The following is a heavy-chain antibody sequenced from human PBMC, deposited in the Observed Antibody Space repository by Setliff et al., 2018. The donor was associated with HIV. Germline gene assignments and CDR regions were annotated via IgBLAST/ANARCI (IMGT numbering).Heavy chain of an antibody. CDR1: GGSISDFY. CDR2: VHTSGSS. Sequence: SETLSLTCDVSGGSISDFYWSWIRQSPRWGLEWIGYVHTSGSSNYTLSLKSRATISVDTSTNQFSLKLTPLTAADTAVYYCVGGGTGWLRGLFDYWGRGILVTVSS. V-gene: IGHV4-4*08. D-gene: IGHD5-12*01. J-gene: IGHJ4*02. CDR3: VGGGTGWLRGLFDY.